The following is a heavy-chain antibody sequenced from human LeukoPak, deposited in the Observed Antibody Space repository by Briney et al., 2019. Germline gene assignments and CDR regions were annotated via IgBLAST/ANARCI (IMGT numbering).Heavy chain of an antibody. CDR2: ITASGTAM. J-gene: IGHJ4*02. Sequence: GGSLRLSCAASGFTFRSYSMNWVRQAPGKGLEWVSHITASGTAMFYADSVKGRFTISRDNAKNSLYLQMNSLRDEDTAVYYCASSGSYRFDYWGQGTLVTVSS. V-gene: IGHV3-48*02. CDR3: ASSGSYRFDY. CDR1: GFTFRSYS. D-gene: IGHD1-26*01.